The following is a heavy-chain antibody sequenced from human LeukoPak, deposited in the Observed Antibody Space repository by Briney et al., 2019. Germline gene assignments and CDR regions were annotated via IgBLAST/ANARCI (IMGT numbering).Heavy chain of an antibody. CDR2: ISAYNGNT. J-gene: IGHJ4*02. V-gene: IGHV1-18*04. Sequence: ASVKVSCTASGYTFTSYGISWVRQAPGQGLEWMGWISAYNGNTNYAQKLQGRVTMTTDTSTSTAYMELRRLRSDDTAVYYCARILRGYCSGGSCYDFDYWGQGTLVTVSS. D-gene: IGHD2-15*01. CDR1: GYTFTSYG. CDR3: ARILRGYCSGGSCYDFDY.